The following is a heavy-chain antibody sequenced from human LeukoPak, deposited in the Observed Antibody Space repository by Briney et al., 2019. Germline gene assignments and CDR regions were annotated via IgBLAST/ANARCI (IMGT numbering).Heavy chain of an antibody. D-gene: IGHD5-18*01. CDR2: INPNSGGT. Sequence: ASVKVSCKASGGTFSSYAISWVRQALGQGLEWMGWINPNSGGTNYAQKFQGRVTMTTDTSTRTAYMELRSLSSDDTAVYYCAKSILDTAVAGSDYWGQGTLVTVSS. CDR1: GGTFSSYA. V-gene: IGHV1-18*01. J-gene: IGHJ4*02. CDR3: AKSILDTAVAGSDY.